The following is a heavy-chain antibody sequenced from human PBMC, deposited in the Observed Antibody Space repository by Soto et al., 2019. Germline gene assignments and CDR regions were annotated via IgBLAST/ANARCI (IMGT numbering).Heavy chain of an antibody. CDR1: GGTFSSYA. Sequence: QVQLVQSGAEVKKPGSSVKVSCKASGGTFSSYAISWVRQAPGQGLEWMGGIIPIFGTANYAQKFQGRVTITADIPTSKPYRERGSLRPGDPAVYYWARGGGVGATTGWDWGQGTLVTVSS. CDR3: ARGGGVGATTGWD. CDR2: IIPIFGTA. V-gene: IGHV1-69*06. J-gene: IGHJ4*02. D-gene: IGHD1-26*01.